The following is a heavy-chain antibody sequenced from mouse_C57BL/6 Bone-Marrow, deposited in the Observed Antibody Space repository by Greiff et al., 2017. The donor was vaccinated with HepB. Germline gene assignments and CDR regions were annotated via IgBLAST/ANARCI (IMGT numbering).Heavy chain of an antibody. CDR3: AREGITTVVAHFDY. CDR1: GYTFTSYW. V-gene: IGHV1-64*01. CDR2: IHPNSGST. D-gene: IGHD1-1*01. Sequence: QVQLHQSGAELVKPGASVKLSCKASGYTFTSYWMHWVKQRPGQGLEWIGMIHPNSGSTNYNEKFKSKATLTVDKSSSTAYMQLSSLTSEDSAVYYCAREGITTVVAHFDYWGQGTTLTVSS. J-gene: IGHJ2*01.